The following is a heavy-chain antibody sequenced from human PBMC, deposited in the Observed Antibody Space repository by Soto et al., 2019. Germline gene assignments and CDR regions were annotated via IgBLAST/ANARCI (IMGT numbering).Heavy chain of an antibody. D-gene: IGHD6-19*01. CDR3: ARGPDRSGWELYFDY. J-gene: IGHJ4*02. CDR2: IWYDGSNK. V-gene: IGHV3-33*01. Sequence: QVQLVESGGGVVQPGRSLRLSCAASGFTFSSYGMHWVRQAPGKGLEWVAVIWYDGSNKYYADSVKGRFTISRDNSKNTLYLQMNSLRAEDTAVYYCARGPDRSGWELYFDYWGQGTLVTVSS. CDR1: GFTFSSYG.